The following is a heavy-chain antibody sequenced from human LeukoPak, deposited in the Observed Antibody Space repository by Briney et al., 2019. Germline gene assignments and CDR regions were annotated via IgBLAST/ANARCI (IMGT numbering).Heavy chain of an antibody. V-gene: IGHV3-73*01. CDR3: TVYYDGSRGGY. CDR2: IRSKANSYAT. CDR1: GVTFSGSG. Sequence: PGGSLRLSCAASGVTFSGSGVHWVRQASGQGLEWVGRIRSKANSYATAFPASVKGRFTISRDDSKNTAYLQMNSLKTEDTAVYYCTVYYDGSRGGYWGQGILVTVSS. J-gene: IGHJ4*02. D-gene: IGHD3-22*01.